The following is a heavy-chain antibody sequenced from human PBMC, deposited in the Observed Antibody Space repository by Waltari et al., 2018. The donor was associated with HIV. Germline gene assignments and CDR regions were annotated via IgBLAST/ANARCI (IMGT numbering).Heavy chain of an antibody. V-gene: IGHV5-51*01. CDR3: ARRKGDYRTAFDI. Sequence: EEKLVQSGAEVTEPGESLKISCKSLGNNFVGYWVGWVRQMPGKGLEWMGVIDPGDSEAVYSPSVKGRVIMYTDSSISTVDLQWISLRASDPAMYYCARRKGDYRTAFDIWGQGTMVTASS. J-gene: IGHJ3*02. CDR2: IDPGDSEA. CDR1: GNNFVGYW. D-gene: IGHD4-17*01.